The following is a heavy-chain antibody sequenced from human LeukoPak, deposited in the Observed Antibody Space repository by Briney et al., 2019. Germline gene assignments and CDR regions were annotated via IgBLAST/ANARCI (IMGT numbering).Heavy chain of an antibody. V-gene: IGHV1-8*01. CDR3: ARERGRYSNTVDY. Sequence: GASVKVSCKASGYTFTNYDIDWVRQATGQGLEWMGWMNPNSGNTGYAQKFQGRVTMTRNTSISTAYMELSSLRSEDTAVYYCARERGRYSNTVDYWGQGSLVTVSS. J-gene: IGHJ4*02. CDR2: MNPNSGNT. D-gene: IGHD4-11*01. CDR1: GYTFTNYD.